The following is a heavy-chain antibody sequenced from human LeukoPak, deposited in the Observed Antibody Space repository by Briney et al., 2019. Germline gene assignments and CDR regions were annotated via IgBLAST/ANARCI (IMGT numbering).Heavy chain of an antibody. V-gene: IGHV1-18*01. D-gene: IGHD4-17*01. CDR2: ISAYNGNT. CDR3: ARWGTVTTPLDY. Sequence: GASVKVSCKASGYTFTSYGISWVRQAPGQGLEWMGWISAYNGNTNYAQKFQGRVTMTRNTSISTAYMELSSLRSEDTAVYYCARWGTVTTPLDYWGQGTLVTVSS. J-gene: IGHJ4*02. CDR1: GYTFTSYG.